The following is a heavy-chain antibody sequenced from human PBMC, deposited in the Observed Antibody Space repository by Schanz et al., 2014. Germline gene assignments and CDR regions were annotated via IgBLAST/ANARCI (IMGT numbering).Heavy chain of an antibody. Sequence: QGQLVESGGGVVQPGKSLRLSCATSGFIFRSFGIHWVRQAPGKGLEWVAVIWSDGTNEYYADSVKGRFTISGDSSKYTVYLQMNSLRADDTAAYYCAKGPYYYYYMDVWGNGTTVTVSS. J-gene: IGHJ6*03. CDR2: IWSDGTNE. CDR3: AKGPYYYYYMDV. CDR1: GFIFRSFG. V-gene: IGHV3-33*06.